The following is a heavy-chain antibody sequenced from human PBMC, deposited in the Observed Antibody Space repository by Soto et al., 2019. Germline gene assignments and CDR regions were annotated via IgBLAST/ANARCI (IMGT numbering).Heavy chain of an antibody. V-gene: IGHV4-30-4*01. J-gene: IGHJ3*02. CDR1: GGSISSNDYY. D-gene: IGHD2-15*01. CDR3: ARHYCSGGSCHSAFDI. CDR2: IYYSETT. Sequence: SETLSLTCTVSGGSISSNDYYWSWIRQPPGKGLEWIGYIYYSETTYYNPSLRSRLTISIDTSKNQFSLKLSSVSAADTAVYYCARHYCSGGSCHSAFDIWGQGTMVTVSS.